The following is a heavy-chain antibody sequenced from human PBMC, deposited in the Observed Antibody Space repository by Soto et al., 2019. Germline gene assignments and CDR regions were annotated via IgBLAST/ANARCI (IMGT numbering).Heavy chain of an antibody. D-gene: IGHD3-22*01. CDR2: ISYSGST. V-gene: IGHV4-59*01. J-gene: IGHJ4*02. CDR1: GGSISSYY. Sequence: QVQLQESGPGLVKPSETLSLTCTVSGGSISSYYWSWIRQPPGKGLEWIGYISYSGSTNYNPSLRSRVSISGDSCKFSLSLKRCCVNVAEMVVYYCGSLCWYYDSSGYSVDFWGQGIVVTVSS. CDR3: GSLCWYYDSSGYSVDF.